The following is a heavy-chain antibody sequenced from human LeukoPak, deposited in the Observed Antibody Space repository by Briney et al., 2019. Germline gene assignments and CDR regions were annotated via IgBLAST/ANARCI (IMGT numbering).Heavy chain of an antibody. J-gene: IGHJ4*02. CDR2: ISSSSSYI. V-gene: IGHV3-21*01. D-gene: IGHD5-18*01. CDR1: GFTFSSYS. CDR3: ASKRRYSYGRLDY. Sequence: GGSLRLSCAASGFTFSSYSMNWVRQAPGQGLEWVSSISSSSSYIYYADSVKGRFTISRDNAKNSLYLQMNSLRAEDTAVYYCASKRRYSYGRLDYWGQGTLVTVSS.